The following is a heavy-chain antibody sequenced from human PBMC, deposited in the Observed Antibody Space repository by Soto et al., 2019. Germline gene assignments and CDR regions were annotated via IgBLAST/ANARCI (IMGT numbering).Heavy chain of an antibody. Sequence: QVQLVQSGAAVKKPGASVKVSCKASGYTFTSYGISWVRQAPGQGLEWMGWISAYNGNTNYAQKLQGRVTMTTDTSTSXADMELRSLRSDDTAVYYCASDPGEGYSGYRGFDPWGQGTLVTVSS. D-gene: IGHD5-12*01. CDR3: ASDPGEGYSGYRGFDP. CDR2: ISAYNGNT. CDR1: GYTFTSYG. V-gene: IGHV1-18*01. J-gene: IGHJ5*02.